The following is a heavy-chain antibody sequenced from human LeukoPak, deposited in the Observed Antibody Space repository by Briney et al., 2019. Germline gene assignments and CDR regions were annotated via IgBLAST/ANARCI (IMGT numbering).Heavy chain of an antibody. CDR2: IFPSGST. D-gene: IGHD6-13*01. CDR1: GGSISTYS. J-gene: IGHJ5*02. V-gene: IGHV4-4*07. Sequence: SETLSLTCTVSGGSISTYSWNWIRQPAGKGLEWIGRIFPSGSTKYHPSLKSRVTMSVDTSKNQFSLKLSSVTAADTAVYYCARGQQHSSSWSWFDPWGQGTLVTVSS. CDR3: ARGQQHSSSWSWFDP.